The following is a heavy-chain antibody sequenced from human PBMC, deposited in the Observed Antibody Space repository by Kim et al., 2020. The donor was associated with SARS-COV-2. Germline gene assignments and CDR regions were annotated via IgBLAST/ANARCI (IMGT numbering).Heavy chain of an antibody. V-gene: IGHV4-59*13. D-gene: IGHD4-17*01. CDR1: GGSISTYH. Sequence: SETLSLTCTVSGGSISTYHWGWIRQPPGKGLEWIGYVYYSGSTNNNPSLKSRVTISVDTSKNQFSLKLNSVTAADTAVYYCARDTGTWFDPWGQGTLVTV. CDR2: VYYSGST. CDR3: ARDTGTWFDP. J-gene: IGHJ5*02.